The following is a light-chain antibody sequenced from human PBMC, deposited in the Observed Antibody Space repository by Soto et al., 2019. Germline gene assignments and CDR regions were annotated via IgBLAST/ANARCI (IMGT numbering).Light chain of an antibody. Sequence: ETELTQSPGTLSLSPGDRATLSCRASQSVSSYLAWYQQKPGQAPRLLIYDASNRATGIPARFSGSGSGTDFTLTISSLEPEDFAVYYCQQRSNWPPITFGQGTRLEIK. CDR2: DAS. CDR3: QQRSNWPPIT. V-gene: IGKV3-11*01. J-gene: IGKJ5*01. CDR1: QSVSSY.